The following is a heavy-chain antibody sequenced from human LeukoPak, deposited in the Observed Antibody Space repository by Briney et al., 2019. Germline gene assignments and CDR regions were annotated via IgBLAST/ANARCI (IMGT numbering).Heavy chain of an antibody. CDR2: IRYDGSNK. J-gene: IGHJ4*02. V-gene: IGHV3-30*02. Sequence: PGGSLRLSCAASGFTFSSYGMHWVRQAPGKGLEWVAFIRYDGSNKYYADSVKGRFTISRDNSKNTLYLQMNSLRAEDTAVYYCARDSTMVTPYYFDYWGQGTLVTVSS. CDR3: ARDSTMVTPYYFDY. D-gene: IGHD3-10*01. CDR1: GFTFSSYG.